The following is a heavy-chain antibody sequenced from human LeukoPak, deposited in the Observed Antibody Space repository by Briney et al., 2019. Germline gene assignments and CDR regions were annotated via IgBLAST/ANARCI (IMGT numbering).Heavy chain of an antibody. CDR2: IYYSGST. V-gene: IGHV4-59*08. Sequence: SETLSLTCTVSGGSISSYYWSWIRQPPGKGLEWLGYIYYSGSTNYNPSLKSPVTRSVDTSKNQFSLKLSSVTAADTAVYDCARRMEGDSYGYVYWGQGTLVTVSS. J-gene: IGHJ4*02. D-gene: IGHD5-18*01. CDR3: ARRMEGDSYGYVY. CDR1: GGSISSYY.